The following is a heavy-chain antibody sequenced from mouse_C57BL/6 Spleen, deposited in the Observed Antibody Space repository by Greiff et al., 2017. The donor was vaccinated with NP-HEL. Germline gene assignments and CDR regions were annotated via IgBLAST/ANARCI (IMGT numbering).Heavy chain of an antibody. J-gene: IGHJ2*01. D-gene: IGHD2-3*01. CDR3: ARKGIYDGYLDY. CDR2: IDPSDSYT. Sequence: VKLQESGAELVKPGASVKLSCKASGYTFTSYWMQWVKQRPGQGLEWIGEIDPSDSYTNYNQKFKGKAKLTVDTSSSTAYMQLSSLTSEDSAVYYCARKGIYDGYLDYWGQGTTLTVSS. CDR1: GYTFTSYW. V-gene: IGHV1-50*01.